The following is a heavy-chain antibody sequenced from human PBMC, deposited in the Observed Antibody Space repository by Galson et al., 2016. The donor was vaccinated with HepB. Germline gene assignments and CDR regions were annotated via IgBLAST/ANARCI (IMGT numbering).Heavy chain of an antibody. Sequence: CAISGDSVSSNSVAWNWSRQSPSRGLEWLGRTYKNYATSVKSRITINSDTSKNQFSLHLNSVTPDDTAVYYCASGIWNSFDVWGQGTVVTVSS. CDR1: GDSVSSNSVA. D-gene: IGHD2-15*01. V-gene: IGHV6-1*01. CDR3: ASGIWNSFDV. CDR2: TYK. J-gene: IGHJ3*01.